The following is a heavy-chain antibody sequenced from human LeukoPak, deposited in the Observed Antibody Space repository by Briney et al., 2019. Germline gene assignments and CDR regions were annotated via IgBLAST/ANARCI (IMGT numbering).Heavy chain of an antibody. Sequence: ASVKVSCKASGYTFTAYYMHWVRQAPGQGLEWMGWINPTSGGTNYAQEFQDRGTMTRDTSMTTVSMELSRMRSDDKAADYCARDVFAAYSTHHKFDPWGQGTLVIVSS. CDR1: GYTFTAYY. V-gene: IGHV1-2*02. D-gene: IGHD6-13*01. CDR3: ARDVFAAYSTHHKFDP. CDR2: INPTSGGT. J-gene: IGHJ5*02.